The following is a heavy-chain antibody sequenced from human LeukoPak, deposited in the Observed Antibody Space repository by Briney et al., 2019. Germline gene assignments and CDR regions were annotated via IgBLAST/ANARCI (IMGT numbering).Heavy chain of an antibody. D-gene: IGHD3-22*01. CDR1: GFTVSSNY. J-gene: IGHJ4*02. V-gene: IGHV3-66*01. Sequence: GGSLRLSCAASGFTVSSNYISWVRQAPGKGLEWVSVIYSGGSTYYADSVKGRFTISRDNSKNTLYLQMNSLRAEDTAVYYCARVVDTYYYDSSGYYFDYWGQGTLVTVSS. CDR2: IYSGGST. CDR3: ARVVDTYYYDSSGYYFDY.